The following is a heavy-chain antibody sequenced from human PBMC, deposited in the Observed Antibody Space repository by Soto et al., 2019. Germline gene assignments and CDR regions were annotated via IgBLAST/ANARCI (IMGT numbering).Heavy chain of an antibody. CDR1: GYTYTTYW. V-gene: IGHV5-51*01. CDR3: ARLSAGDYAFDY. CDR2: IHPGDSDS. J-gene: IGHJ4*02. D-gene: IGHD4-17*01. Sequence: PGESLKISCKGSGYTYTTYWIGWVRQMPGKGLEWMGIIHPGDSDSRYSPSFQGQVTISADKSISTAYLQWSTLKASDTAMYYCARLSAGDYAFDYWGQGTLVTVSS.